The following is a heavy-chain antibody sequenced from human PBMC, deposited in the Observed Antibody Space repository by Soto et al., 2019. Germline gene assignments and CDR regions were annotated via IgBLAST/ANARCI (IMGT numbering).Heavy chain of an antibody. CDR2: ISGGGGTT. D-gene: IGHD6-13*01. V-gene: IGHV3-23*01. J-gene: IGHJ1*01. CDR3: AKDQAGAGTISRYFQD. Sequence: EVQLLESGGGLVQPEGSLRLSCAASGFTFSTYAMSWVRQAPGKGLEWVSGISGGGGTTYYADSVKGRFTISRDNSKNTVYLQVNSLRAEDTAVYYYAKDQAGAGTISRYFQDWGQGTLVTVSS. CDR1: GFTFSTYA.